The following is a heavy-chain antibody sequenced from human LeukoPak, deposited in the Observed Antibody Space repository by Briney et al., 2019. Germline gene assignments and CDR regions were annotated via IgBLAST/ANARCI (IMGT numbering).Heavy chain of an antibody. Sequence: GGSLRLSCAASGFTVGSSYMNWVRHAPGKGLEWVSLIYGGGNTYYADSVKGRFTISRDNSKNTLYLQMNSLRAEDTAVYYCARRGDGGRSLDYWGQGTLVTVSS. CDR1: GFTVGSSY. V-gene: IGHV3-53*01. D-gene: IGHD4-23*01. CDR2: IYGGGNT. CDR3: ARRGDGGRSLDY. J-gene: IGHJ4*02.